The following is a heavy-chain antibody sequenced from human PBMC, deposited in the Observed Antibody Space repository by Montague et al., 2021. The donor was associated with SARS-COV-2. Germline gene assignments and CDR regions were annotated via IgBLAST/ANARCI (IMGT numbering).Heavy chain of an antibody. J-gene: IGHJ2*01. CDR1: GGSLSGDNYY. D-gene: IGHD7-27*01. CDR2: IYYTGST. V-gene: IGHV4-31*03. CDR3: ARNRGWRSRGPGYIDL. Sequence: TLSLTCTVSGGSLSGDNYYWTWIRQLPGKGLEWIAYIYYTGSTYYNPSLNTRLRTSLDTSKNQFSLTLTSVTAADTAIYYCARNRGWRSRGPGYIDLWGRGTLVTVSS.